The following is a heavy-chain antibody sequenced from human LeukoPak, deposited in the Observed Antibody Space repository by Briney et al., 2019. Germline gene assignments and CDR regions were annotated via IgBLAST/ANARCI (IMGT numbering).Heavy chain of an antibody. CDR3: AVRSGSYPGDAFDI. V-gene: IGHV1-2*06. CDR1: GYTFTGHY. Sequence: ASVKVSCKASGYTFTGHYMHWVRQAPGQGLEWMGRINPNSGGTNYAQKFQGRVTMTRDTSISTAYMELSRLRSDDTAVYYCAVRSGSYPGDAFDIWGQGTMVTVSS. CDR2: INPNSGGT. J-gene: IGHJ3*02. D-gene: IGHD1-26*01.